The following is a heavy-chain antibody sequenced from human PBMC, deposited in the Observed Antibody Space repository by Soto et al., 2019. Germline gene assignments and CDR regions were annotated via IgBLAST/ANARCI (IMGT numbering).Heavy chain of an antibody. Sequence: ESLTLSCAASGVTFSNYYWSWVRQPAGRGLEWIGRVNSSGATNYNPSLNGRRITFSDTFSNQFLHRQITVTAADAAIHYYMKGPNWNYYYHVVDVWGQGSAVT. J-gene: IGHJ6*02. CDR1: GVTFSNYY. CDR3: MKGPNWNYYYHVVDV. V-gene: IGHV4-59*10. CDR2: VNSSGAT. D-gene: IGHD1-20*01.